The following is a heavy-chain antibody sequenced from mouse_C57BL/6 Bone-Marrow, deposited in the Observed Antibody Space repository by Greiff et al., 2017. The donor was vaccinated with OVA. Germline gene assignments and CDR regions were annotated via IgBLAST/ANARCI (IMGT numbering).Heavy chain of an antibody. CDR1: GYTFTGYW. J-gene: IGHJ2*01. V-gene: IGHV1-9*01. CDR2: ILPGSGST. CDR3: ARLTGSSYVNWYYFDY. Sequence: QVQLQQSGAELMKPGASVKLSCKATGYTFTGYWIEWVKQRPGHGLEWIGEILPGSGSTNYNEKFKGKATFTADTSSNTAYMQHSSLTTEDSAIYYCARLTGSSYVNWYYFDYWGQGTTLTVSS. D-gene: IGHD1-1*01.